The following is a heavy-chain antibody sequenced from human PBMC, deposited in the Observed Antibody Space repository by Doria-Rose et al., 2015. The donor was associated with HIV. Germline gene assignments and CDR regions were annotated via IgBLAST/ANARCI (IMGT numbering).Heavy chain of an antibody. J-gene: IGHJ4*02. V-gene: IGHV2-26*01. Sequence: ESGPVLVKPTETLTLTCTVSGVSLSSPGMGVSWIRQPPGKALEWLANIFSDDDRSYKTSLKSRLTISRGTSKCQVVLTMTDMDPVDTATYYCARIKSSRWYHKYYFDFWGQGTLVIVSA. CDR3: ARIKSSRWYHKYYFDF. CDR2: IFSDDDR. D-gene: IGHD6-13*01. CDR1: GVSLSSPGMG.